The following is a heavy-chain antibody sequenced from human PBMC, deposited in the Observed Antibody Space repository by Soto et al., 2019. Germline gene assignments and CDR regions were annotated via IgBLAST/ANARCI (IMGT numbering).Heavy chain of an antibody. CDR3: PRRGVRTAKPDY. D-gene: IGHD2-2*02. CDR1: GFTFSGSA. Sequence: EVQLVESGGGLVQPGGSLKLSCAASGFTFSGSAIHWVRQASGKGLEWVGRIRSKANSYTTAYAASVKGRFTISRDDSKTTAYLQMNSLKTEDTDVYYCPRRGVRTAKPDYWGQGSQVTVPS. CDR2: IRSKANSYTT. J-gene: IGHJ4*02. V-gene: IGHV3-73*01.